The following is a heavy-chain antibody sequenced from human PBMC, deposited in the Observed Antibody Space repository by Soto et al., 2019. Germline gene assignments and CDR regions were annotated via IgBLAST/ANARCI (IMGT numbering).Heavy chain of an antibody. Sequence: EVQLLESGGDLVQPGGSLRLSCAASGLTFSTYAMSWVRQAPGKGLEWVSAFSGSGGNAYYADSVRGRFTISRDNSKNTLYLQMNSLRAEDTALYYCAKDPTGTTRNFDCWGQGTLVTVSS. CDR2: FSGSGGNA. J-gene: IGHJ4*02. CDR1: GLTFSTYA. D-gene: IGHD1-7*01. CDR3: AKDPTGTTRNFDC. V-gene: IGHV3-23*01.